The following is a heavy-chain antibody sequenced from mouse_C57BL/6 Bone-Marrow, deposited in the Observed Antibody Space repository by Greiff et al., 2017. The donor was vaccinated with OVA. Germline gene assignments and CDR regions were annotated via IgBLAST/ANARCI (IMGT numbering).Heavy chain of an antibody. Sequence: VKLQQPGAELVMPGASVKLSCKASGYTFTSYWMHWVKQRPGQGLEWIGEIDPSDSYTNYNQKLKGKSTLTVDKSSSTAYMQLSSLTSVDSAVYYCARGLLWVAYWGQGTLVTVSA. D-gene: IGHD2-10*01. CDR1: GYTFTSYW. CDR2: IDPSDSYT. V-gene: IGHV1-69*01. J-gene: IGHJ3*01. CDR3: ARGLLWVAY.